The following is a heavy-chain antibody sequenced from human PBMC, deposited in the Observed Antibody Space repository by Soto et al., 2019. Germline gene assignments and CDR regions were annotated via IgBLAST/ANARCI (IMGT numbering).Heavy chain of an antibody. CDR2: IDPSDSYT. J-gene: IGHJ6*02. CDR3: ARLAMATRRGYYGMDV. CDR1: GYSFTSYW. V-gene: IGHV5-10-1*01. Sequence: VQLVQSGAEVKKPGESLRISCKGSGYSFTSYWISWVRQMPGKGLEWRGRIDPSDSYTNYSPSFQGHVTISADKSISTAYLQWTSLKASDTAMYYCARLAMATRRGYYGMDVWGQGTRVSVSS. D-gene: IGHD5-12*01.